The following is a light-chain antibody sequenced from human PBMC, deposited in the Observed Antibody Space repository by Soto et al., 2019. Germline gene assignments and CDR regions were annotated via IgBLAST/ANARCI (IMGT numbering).Light chain of an antibody. V-gene: IGLV2-8*01. CDR3: SSFAGISTV. CDR1: SSDVGGYNY. Sequence: QSVLTQPPSASGSPGQSVTISCTGTSSDVGGYNYVSWYQQHPGKAPKLVIYEVSKRPSGVPDRFSGSKSGNTASLTVSGLQAEDEADYYCSSFAGISTVFGTGTKVT. J-gene: IGLJ1*01. CDR2: EVS.